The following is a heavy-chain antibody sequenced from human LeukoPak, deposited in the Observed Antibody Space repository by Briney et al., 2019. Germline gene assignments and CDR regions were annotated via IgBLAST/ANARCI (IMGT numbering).Heavy chain of an antibody. Sequence: GGSLRLSCAASGFTFSSYWMHWVRQAPGKGLVWVSRINSDGSSTSYADSVKGRFTISRDNAKNTLYLQMNSLRAEDTAVYYCARAGPLWFGDKGFDYWGQGTLVTVSP. CDR3: ARAGPLWFGDKGFDY. CDR2: INSDGSST. CDR1: GFTFSSYW. V-gene: IGHV3-74*01. D-gene: IGHD3-10*01. J-gene: IGHJ4*02.